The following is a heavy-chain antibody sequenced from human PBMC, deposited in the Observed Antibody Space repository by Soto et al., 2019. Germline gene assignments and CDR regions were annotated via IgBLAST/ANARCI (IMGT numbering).Heavy chain of an antibody. Sequence: GASVKVSCKASGYTFTSYYMHWVRQAPGQGLEWMGIINPSGGSTSYAQKFQGRVTMTRGTSTSTVYMELSSLRSEDTAVYYCARVTGNSGYDKYFDYWGQGTLVTVS. CDR1: GYTFTSYY. J-gene: IGHJ4*02. CDR2: INPSGGST. CDR3: ARVTGNSGYDKYFDY. V-gene: IGHV1-46*03. D-gene: IGHD5-12*01.